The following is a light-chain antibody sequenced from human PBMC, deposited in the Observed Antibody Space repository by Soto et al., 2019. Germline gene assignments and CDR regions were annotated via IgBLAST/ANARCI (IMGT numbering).Light chain of an antibody. CDR3: AVWDDSLNGWV. J-gene: IGLJ3*02. CDR1: SSDVGLYDY. CDR2: EVS. V-gene: IGLV2-14*01. Sequence: QSVLTQPASVSGSPGQSITVSCTGTSSDVGLYDYVSWFQQHPGKSPKLIIYEVSHRPSGVSSRFSGSKSGNTASLTISGLQTEDEADYYCAVWDDSLNGWVFGGGTKLTVL.